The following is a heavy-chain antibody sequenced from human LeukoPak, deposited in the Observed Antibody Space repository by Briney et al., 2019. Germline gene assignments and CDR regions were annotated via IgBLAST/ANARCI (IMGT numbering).Heavy chain of an antibody. CDR3: ASSRFPPPRKPVIDY. V-gene: IGHV4-59*01. CDR1: GGSFGTYY. J-gene: IGHJ4*02. D-gene: IGHD1-14*01. CDR2: IYYSGST. Sequence: SETLSLTCTVSGGSFGTYYWSWIRQSPGKGLEWIGYIYYSGSTNYNPSLKSRVTISIDTSKNQFSLKLRSVSAADTAVYYCASSRFPPPRKPVIDYWGQGTLVTVSS.